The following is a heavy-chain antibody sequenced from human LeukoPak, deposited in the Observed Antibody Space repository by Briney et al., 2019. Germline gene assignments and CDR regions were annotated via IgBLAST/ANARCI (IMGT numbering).Heavy chain of an antibody. Sequence: GGSLRLSCAASGFTFSSYAMHWVRQAPGKGLEYVSAISSNGGSTYYANPVKGRFTISRDNSKNTLYLQMGSLRAEDMAVYYCARALFGDQAKMGAFDIWGQGTMVTVSS. CDR3: ARALFGDQAKMGAFDI. CDR2: ISSNGGST. J-gene: IGHJ3*02. V-gene: IGHV3-64*01. D-gene: IGHD4-17*01. CDR1: GFTFSSYA.